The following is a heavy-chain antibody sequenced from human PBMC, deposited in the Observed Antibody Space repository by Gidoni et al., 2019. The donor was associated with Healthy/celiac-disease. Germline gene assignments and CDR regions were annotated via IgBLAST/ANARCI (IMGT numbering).Heavy chain of an antibody. Sequence: QVQLVESGGGVVQPGRSLRLSCAASGFTFSSYAMHWVRQAPGKGLEWVAVISYDGSNKYYADSVKGRFTISRDNSKNTLYLQMNSLRAEDTAVYYCARDPCGSGSLAAFDIWGQGTMVTVSS. CDR3: ARDPCGSGSLAAFDI. J-gene: IGHJ3*02. CDR2: ISYDGSNK. D-gene: IGHD3-10*01. CDR1: GFTFSSYA. V-gene: IGHV3-30-3*01.